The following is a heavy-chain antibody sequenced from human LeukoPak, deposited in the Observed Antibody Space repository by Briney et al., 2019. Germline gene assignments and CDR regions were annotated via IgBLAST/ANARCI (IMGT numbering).Heavy chain of an antibody. D-gene: IGHD2-15*01. CDR1: GFTLSSYA. CDR2: ISVSGNT. V-gene: IGHV3-23*01. J-gene: IGHJ4*02. CDR3: AKAPVTTCSGAYCYPFDY. Sequence: GGSLRPSCAASGFTLSSYAMSWVRQGPGKGLEWVSAISVSGNTYHADSVKGRFTISRDSSKNTLYLQMNSLRAEDAAVYYCAKAPVTTCSGAYCYPFDYWGQGTLVTVSS.